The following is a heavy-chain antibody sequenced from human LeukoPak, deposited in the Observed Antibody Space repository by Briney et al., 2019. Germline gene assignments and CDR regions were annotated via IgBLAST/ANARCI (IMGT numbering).Heavy chain of an antibody. CDR1: GYTFTNYA. CDR2: FSAYNGHT. J-gene: IGHJ4*02. V-gene: IGHV1-18*01. D-gene: IGHD3-22*01. Sequence: ASVKVSCKASGYTFTNYAVSWVRQAPGQGVEGMGWFSAYNGHTSYAQNLQGRVTMTTDTSTSTAYMELRSLRSDDTAVYYCARVEGVVVITPVDYWGQGTLVTVSS. CDR3: ARVEGVVVITPVDY.